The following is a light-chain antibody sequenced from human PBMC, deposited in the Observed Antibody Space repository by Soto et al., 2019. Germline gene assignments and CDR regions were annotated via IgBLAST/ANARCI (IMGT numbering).Light chain of an antibody. CDR1: SSDVGAYNY. Sequence: QSALTQPASVSGSPGQSITISCTGTSSDVGAYNYVSWYQQHPGKAPKLMIFEVSDRPSGVSNRFSGSKSGNTASLTISWRHAEDEAAYYCSSSSSSNTLVFGGGTKLTVL. CDR2: EVS. V-gene: IGLV2-14*01. J-gene: IGLJ2*01. CDR3: SSSSSSNTLV.